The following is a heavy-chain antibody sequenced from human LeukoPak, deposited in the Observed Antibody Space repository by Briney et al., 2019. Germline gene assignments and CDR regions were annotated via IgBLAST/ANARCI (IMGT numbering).Heavy chain of an antibody. D-gene: IGHD2-15*01. CDR2: ISSDGTTT. CDR3: AGTWSFDY. V-gene: IGHV3-74*01. Sequence: GGSLRLSCAVSGFTSNNDWMHWVRQAPGKGLLWVSRISSDGTTTNYADSVKGRFTISRDNAKNTLYLQMDSLRAEDTAVYYCAGTWSFDYWAQGTLVTVSS. J-gene: IGHJ4*02. CDR1: GFTSNNDW.